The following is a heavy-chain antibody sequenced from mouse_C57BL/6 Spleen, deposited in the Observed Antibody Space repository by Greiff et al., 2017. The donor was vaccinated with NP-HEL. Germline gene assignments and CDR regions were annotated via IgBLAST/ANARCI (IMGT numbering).Heavy chain of an antibody. J-gene: IGHJ4*01. CDR3: TRSSVFLLARDY. CDR2: INPGSGGT. Sequence: VQLQQSGAELVRPGTSVKVSCKASGYAFTDYLIEWVKQRPGQGLEWIGVINPGSGGTTYNEKFKGRATLPADNPSSTAYMQSSSLTSEDSVVYCWTRSSVFLLARDYWGQGPSATVPS. V-gene: IGHV1-54*01. D-gene: IGHD2-10*01. CDR1: GYAFTDYL.